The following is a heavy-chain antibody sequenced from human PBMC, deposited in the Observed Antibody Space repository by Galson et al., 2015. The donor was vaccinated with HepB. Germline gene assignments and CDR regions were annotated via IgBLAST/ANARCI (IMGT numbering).Heavy chain of an antibody. CDR3: ARDWDYYGSGSSFFDY. J-gene: IGHJ4*02. V-gene: IGHV1-18*04. CDR1: GGTFSGHA. CDR2: ISAYNGNT. Sequence: SVKVSCKASGGTFSGHAISWVRQAPGQGLEWMGWISAYNGNTNSAQKVQGRLTMTTDTSTNTAYMELRSLRSDDTAVYFCARDWDYYGSGSSFFDYWGQGTMVTVSS. D-gene: IGHD3-10*01.